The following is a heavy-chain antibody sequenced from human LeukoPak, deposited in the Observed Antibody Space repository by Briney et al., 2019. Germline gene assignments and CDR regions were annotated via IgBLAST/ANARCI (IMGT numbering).Heavy chain of an antibody. J-gene: IGHJ4*02. CDR1: GFTFSSNA. CDR3: VPGSSDY. D-gene: IGHD6-19*01. CDR2: ISGSGGST. V-gene: IGHV3-23*01. Sequence: GSLRLSCAASGFTFSSNAMSWVRQAPGKGLEWVSAISGSGGSTYYADSVKGRFTISKGNSKNTLYLQMNSLRAEDTAVYYCVPGSSDYWGQGTLVTVSS.